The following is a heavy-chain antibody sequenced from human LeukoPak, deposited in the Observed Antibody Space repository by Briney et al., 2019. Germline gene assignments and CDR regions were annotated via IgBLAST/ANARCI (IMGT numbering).Heavy chain of an antibody. D-gene: IGHD6-13*01. CDR3: ARDQGSSSPWDYYYYYYYMDV. J-gene: IGHJ6*03. V-gene: IGHV3-23*01. CDR2: ISGKGGRTT. Sequence: GGSLRLSCAASGFTFSSYAMSWVRQAPGKGLEWVSAISGKGGRTTYYADSVKGRFTISRDNSKNTLYLQMNSLRAEDTAVYYCARDQGSSSPWDYYYYYYYMDVWGKGTTVTISS. CDR1: GFTFSSYA.